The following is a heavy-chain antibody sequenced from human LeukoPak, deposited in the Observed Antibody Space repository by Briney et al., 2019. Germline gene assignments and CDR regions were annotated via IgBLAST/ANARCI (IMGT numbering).Heavy chain of an antibody. CDR1: GYTFTGYY. CDR3: ARGITIFGVVIKGSSYFDY. V-gene: IGHV1-2*02. Sequence: ASVEVSCKASGYTFTGYYMHWVRQAPGQGLEWMGWINPNSGGTNYAQKFQGRVTMTRDTSISTAYMELSRLRSDDTAVYYCARGITIFGVVIKGSSYFDYWGQGTLVTVSS. J-gene: IGHJ4*02. D-gene: IGHD3-3*01. CDR2: INPNSGGT.